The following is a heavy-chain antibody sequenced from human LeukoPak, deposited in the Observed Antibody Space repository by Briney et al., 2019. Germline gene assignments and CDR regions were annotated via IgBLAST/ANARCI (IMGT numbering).Heavy chain of an antibody. CDR2: IYYSGST. CDR1: GGSISSGDYY. J-gene: IGHJ1*01. D-gene: IGHD3-22*01. V-gene: IGHV4-30-4*01. Sequence: SETLSLTCTVSGGSISSGDYYWNWIRQPPGKGLEWIGYIYYSGSTYYNPSLESRVTISVDTSKNQFSLKLSSVTAADTAVYYCATRFSGYWYFQHWGQGTLVTVSS. CDR3: ATRFSGYWYFQH.